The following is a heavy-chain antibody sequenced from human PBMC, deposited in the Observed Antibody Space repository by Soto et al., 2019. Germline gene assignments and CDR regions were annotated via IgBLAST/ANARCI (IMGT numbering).Heavy chain of an antibody. Sequence: QLQLQESGSGLVKPSQTLSLTCAVSGGSISSGGYSWSWIRQPPGKGLEWIGYIYHSGSTYYNSSRKSRVTISVDRSKNQFSLKLSSVTAADTAVYYCARAVGETWWYFDLWGRGTLVTVSS. CDR1: GGSISSGGYS. J-gene: IGHJ2*01. CDR3: ARAVGETWWYFDL. V-gene: IGHV4-30-2*01. CDR2: IYHSGST. D-gene: IGHD3-16*01.